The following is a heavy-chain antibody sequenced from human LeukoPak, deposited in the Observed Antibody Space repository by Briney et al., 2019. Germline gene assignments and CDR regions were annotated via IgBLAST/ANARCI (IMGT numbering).Heavy chain of an antibody. CDR1: GGSFSGYY. Sequence: PSETLSLTCAVNGGSFSGYYWSWIRQPPGKGLEWIGEINYSGSTIYNPSLKSRVTMSIDTTKKQFSLKLTSLTAADTAVYYCARRGEWTSWNLDYWDQGSLVTVSS. J-gene: IGHJ4*02. D-gene: IGHD1-1*01. CDR3: ARRGEWTSWNLDY. V-gene: IGHV4-34*01. CDR2: INYSGST.